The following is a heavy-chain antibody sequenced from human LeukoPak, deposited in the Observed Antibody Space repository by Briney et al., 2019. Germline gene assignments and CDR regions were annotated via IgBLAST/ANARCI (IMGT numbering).Heavy chain of an antibody. V-gene: IGHV6-1*01. J-gene: IGHJ5*02. CDR2: TYYRSKWYD. CDR3: ARGGHGLTVSLFDP. D-gene: IGHD5/OR15-5a*01. CDR1: GTGALSKSPL. Sequence: SQTLSLTCATPGTGALSKSPLWNWSSQPQSQGFDWLGRTYYRSKWYDDYAMSVKGRITIKPDTSKNQFSLQLNSVTPEDTAVYYCARGGHGLTVSLFDPWGQGTLVTVSS.